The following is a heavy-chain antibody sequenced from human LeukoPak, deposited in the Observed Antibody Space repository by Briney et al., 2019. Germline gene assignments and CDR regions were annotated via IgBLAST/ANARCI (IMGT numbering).Heavy chain of an antibody. CDR3: ARPIAAAAVNY. J-gene: IGHJ4*02. CDR1: GFTFSTYG. D-gene: IGHD6-25*01. Sequence: GGSLRLSCAASGFTFSTYGLQWVRQAPGKGLEWVSFISYIESRKYYADSVKGRFTISKDISRNTLYLQMNSLRVEDTAVYYCARPIAAAAVNYWGQGTLITVSS. CDR2: ISYIESRK. V-gene: IGHV3-33*01.